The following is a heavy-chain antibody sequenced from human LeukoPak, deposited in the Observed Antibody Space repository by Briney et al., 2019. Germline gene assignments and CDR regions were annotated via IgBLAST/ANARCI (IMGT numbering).Heavy chain of an antibody. J-gene: IGHJ6*03. CDR1: GYIFTSYW. CDR2: IYPGDSDT. CDR3: ARNYYYMDV. V-gene: IGHV5-51*01. Sequence: GESLKISCKASGYIFTSYWIGWVRQMPGKGLEWMAIIYPGDSDTRYSPSFQGQVTISADKSISTAYLHWSSLKASDTAMYYCARNYYYMDVWGKGTTVTVSS.